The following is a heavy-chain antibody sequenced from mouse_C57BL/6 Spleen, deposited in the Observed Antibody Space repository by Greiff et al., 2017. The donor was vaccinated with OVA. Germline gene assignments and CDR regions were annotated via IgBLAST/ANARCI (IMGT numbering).Heavy chain of an antibody. CDR3: ARAQEIYYYGSSPAWFAY. CDR1: GYTFTSYT. D-gene: IGHD1-1*01. CDR2: INPSSGYT. J-gene: IGHJ3*01. Sequence: VQLQQSGAELARPGASVKMSCKASGYTFTSYTMHWVKQRHGQGLEWIGYINPSSGYTKYNQKFKDKATLTADKSSSTAYMQLSSLTSEDSAVYYCARAQEIYYYGSSPAWFAYWGQGTLVTVSA. V-gene: IGHV1-4*01.